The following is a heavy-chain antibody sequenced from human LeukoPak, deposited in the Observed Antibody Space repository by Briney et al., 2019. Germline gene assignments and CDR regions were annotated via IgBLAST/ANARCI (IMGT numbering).Heavy chain of an antibody. CDR1: GGTFRSYA. CDR3: ARDGSSTEFGDY. Sequence: ASVKVSCKASGGTFRSYAISWVRQAPGQGLECLGGIIPIFGTANYAQNFQGRVTITADESTSTAYMELSSLRSEDTAVYYCARDGSSTEFGDYWGQGTLVTVSS. J-gene: IGHJ4*02. CDR2: IIPIFGTA. V-gene: IGHV1-69*13. D-gene: IGHD3-10*01.